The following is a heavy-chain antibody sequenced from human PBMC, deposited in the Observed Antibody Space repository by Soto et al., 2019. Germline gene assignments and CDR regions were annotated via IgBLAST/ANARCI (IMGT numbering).Heavy chain of an antibody. CDR1: GFTVSSNY. CDR3: ARDTTYEGGYDFWSGYHYGMDV. CDR2: IYSGGST. J-gene: IGHJ6*02. V-gene: IGHV3-53*01. Sequence: GSLRLSCAASGFTVSSNYMSWVRQAPGKGLEWVSVIYSGGSTYYADSVKGRFTISRDNSKNTLYLQMNSLRAEDTAVYYCARDTTYEGGYDFWSGYHYGMDVWGQGTTVTVSS. D-gene: IGHD3-3*01.